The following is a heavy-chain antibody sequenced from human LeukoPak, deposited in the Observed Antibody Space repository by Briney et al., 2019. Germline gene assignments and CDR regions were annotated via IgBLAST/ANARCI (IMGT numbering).Heavy chain of an antibody. CDR1: GGSISSTSYY. Sequence: PSETLSLTCAVSGGSISSTSYYWAWIRQPPGMGLEWIGTIYYSGSTYHNPSLKSRVTMSVDTSRNQFSLKLSSVDAADTAVYYCAKAGVRYFDSSGLYAFDFWGQGTTVTVSS. V-gene: IGHV4-39*01. CDR3: AKAGVRYFDSSGLYAFDF. J-gene: IGHJ3*01. CDR2: IYYSGST. D-gene: IGHD3-22*01.